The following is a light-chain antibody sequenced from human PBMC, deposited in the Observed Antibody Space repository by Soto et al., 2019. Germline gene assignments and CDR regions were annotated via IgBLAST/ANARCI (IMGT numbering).Light chain of an antibody. CDR3: SSWTSSTTQV. CDR1: STDFVSYNR. V-gene: IGLV2-18*02. J-gene: IGLJ3*02. Sequence: QSALTQPPSVSGSPGQSVTISCTGTSTDFVSYNRVSWYQQPPGTAPKLMIYEVNNRPSGVSNRFSGSKSGNTASLTISGLQAEDEADYYCSSWTSSTTQVLGGGTKVTVL. CDR2: EVN.